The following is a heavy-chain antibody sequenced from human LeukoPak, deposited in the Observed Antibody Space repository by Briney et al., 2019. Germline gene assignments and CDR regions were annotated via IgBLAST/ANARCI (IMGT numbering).Heavy chain of an antibody. CDR3: ARWADY. V-gene: IGHV3-30*04. CDR2: ISYDGSNK. J-gene: IGHJ4*02. Sequence: PGGSLRLSCAASGSTSSSYAMHWVRQAPGKGLEWVAVISYDGSNKYYADSVKGRFTISRDNSKNTLYLQMNSLRAEDTAVYYCARWADYWGQGTLVTVSS. CDR1: GSTSSSYA.